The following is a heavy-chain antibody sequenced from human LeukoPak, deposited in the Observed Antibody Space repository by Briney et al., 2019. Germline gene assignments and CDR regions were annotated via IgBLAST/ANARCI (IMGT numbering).Heavy chain of an antibody. Sequence: KPSETLSLTCTVSGGSISSYYWSWIRQPPGKGLEWIGYIYYSGSTNYNPSLKSRVTISVDTSKNQFSLKLSSVTAADTAVYYCARYKDRLGYSSSWYYFDYWGQGTLVTVSS. CDR1: GGSISSYY. J-gene: IGHJ4*02. D-gene: IGHD6-13*01. V-gene: IGHV4-59*12. CDR2: IYYSGST. CDR3: ARYKDRLGYSSSWYYFDY.